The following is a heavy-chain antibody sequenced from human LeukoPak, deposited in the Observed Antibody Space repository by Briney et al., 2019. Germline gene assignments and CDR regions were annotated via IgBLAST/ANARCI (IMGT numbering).Heavy chain of an antibody. CDR2: ISGYNGNT. D-gene: IGHD3-9*01. CDR3: ARVASYDFLTGYYLEY. V-gene: IGHV1-18*01. Sequence: ASVKVSCKDSSYSFSDYGFTWVRQAPGQGLEYMGWISGYNGNTNYAEKLQDRVTLTADASTTTVYMELRSLTSDDTAVYYCARVASYDFLTGYYLEYWGQGTLVTVSS. J-gene: IGHJ4*02. CDR1: SYSFSDYG.